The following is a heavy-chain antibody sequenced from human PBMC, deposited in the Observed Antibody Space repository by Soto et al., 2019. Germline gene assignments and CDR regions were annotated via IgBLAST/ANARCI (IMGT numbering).Heavy chain of an antibody. CDR3: ARVIPSYYYYGMDV. V-gene: IGHV3-74*01. Sequence: GGSLRLSCAASGFTFSSYWMHWVRQAPGKGLVCVSRINSDGSSTNYADSVKGRFTISRDNAKNTLYLQMNSLRAEDTAVYYCARVIPSYYYYGMDVWGQGTTVTVSS. CDR2: INSDGSST. CDR1: GFTFSSYW. J-gene: IGHJ6*02.